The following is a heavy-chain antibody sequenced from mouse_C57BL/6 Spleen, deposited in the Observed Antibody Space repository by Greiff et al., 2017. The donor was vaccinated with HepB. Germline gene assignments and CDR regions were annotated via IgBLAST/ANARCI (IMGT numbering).Heavy chain of an antibody. Sequence: EVQLQQSGPELVKPGASVKISCKASGYTFTDYYMNWVKQSHGKSLEWIGDINPNNGGTSYNQKFKGKATLTVDKSSSTAYMELRSLTSEDSAVYYCAKRRLRREFDYWGQGTTLTVSS. CDR1: GYTFTDYY. D-gene: IGHD2-4*01. J-gene: IGHJ2*01. V-gene: IGHV1-26*01. CDR2: INPNNGGT. CDR3: AKRRLRREFDY.